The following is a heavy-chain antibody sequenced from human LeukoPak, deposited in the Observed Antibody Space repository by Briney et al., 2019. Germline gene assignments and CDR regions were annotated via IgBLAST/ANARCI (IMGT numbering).Heavy chain of an antibody. CDR2: INPSGGST. CDR1: GHTFTGYY. Sequence: ASVKVSCKASGHTFTGYYMHWVRQAPGQGLEWMGIINPSGGSTSYAQKFQGRVTMTRDTSTSTVYMELSSLRSEDTAIYYCARDHNSGSNKGSFDYWGQGTLVTVSA. D-gene: IGHD1-26*01. V-gene: IGHV1-46*01. CDR3: ARDHNSGSNKGSFDY. J-gene: IGHJ4*02.